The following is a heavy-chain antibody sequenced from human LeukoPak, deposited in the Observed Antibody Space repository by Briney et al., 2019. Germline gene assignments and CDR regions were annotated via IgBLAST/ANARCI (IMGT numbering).Heavy chain of an antibody. CDR2: IWYDGSNK. CDR1: GFTFSSYG. V-gene: IGHV3-33*01. D-gene: IGHD5-24*01. J-gene: IGHJ4*02. CDR3: ARDRDGYNSVTFDY. Sequence: SGGSLRLSCAASGFTFSSYGMHWVRQAPGKGLEWVAVIWYDGSNKYYADSVKGRFTISRDNSKNTLYLQMNSLRAEDTAVYYCARDRDGYNSVTFDYWGQGTLVTVSS.